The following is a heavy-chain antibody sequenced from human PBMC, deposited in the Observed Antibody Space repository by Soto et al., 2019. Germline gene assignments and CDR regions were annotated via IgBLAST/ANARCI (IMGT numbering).Heavy chain of an antibody. CDR1: GGSGSRGCYY. CDR2: IYYSGTT. V-gene: IGHV4-31*03. Sequence: SETLSLTCTVSGGSGSRGCYYSGRMRQHAGAGLEWIGYIYYSGTTYFNPSLKSRASISLDTSKNEFSLKLTSVTAADTAVYYCARRALPQCINGVCYKDGFWDYWGQGALVTVS. D-gene: IGHD2-8*01. CDR3: ARRALPQCINGVCYKDGFWDY. J-gene: IGHJ4*02.